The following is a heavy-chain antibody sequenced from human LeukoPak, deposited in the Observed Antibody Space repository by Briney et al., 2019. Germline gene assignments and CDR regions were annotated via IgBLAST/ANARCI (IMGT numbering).Heavy chain of an antibody. V-gene: IGHV4-39*07. CDR1: GGSISCSSYY. D-gene: IGHD2-15*01. Sequence: SETLSLTCTVSGGSISCSSYYWGWIRQPPGKGLEWIGSIYYSGSTYYNPSLKSRVTIAVDTSKNQFSLKLSSVTAADTAVYYCARCLVVARVARNWGQGTLVTVSS. CDR2: IYYSGST. J-gene: IGHJ4*02. CDR3: ARCLVVARVARN.